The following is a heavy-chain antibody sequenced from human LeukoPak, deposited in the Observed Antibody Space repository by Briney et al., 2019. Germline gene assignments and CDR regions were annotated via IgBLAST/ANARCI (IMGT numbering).Heavy chain of an antibody. CDR1: GGSISSYY. J-gene: IGHJ6*02. CDR2: INHSGST. V-gene: IGHV4-34*01. Sequence: SETLSLTCTVSGGSISSYYWSWIRQPPGKGLEWIGEINHSGSTNYNPSLKSRVTISVDTSKNQFSLKLSSVTAADTAVYYCARVTYSYGYSVYYYYYYGMDVWGQGTTVTVSS. CDR3: ARVTYSYGYSVYYYYYYGMDV. D-gene: IGHD5-18*01.